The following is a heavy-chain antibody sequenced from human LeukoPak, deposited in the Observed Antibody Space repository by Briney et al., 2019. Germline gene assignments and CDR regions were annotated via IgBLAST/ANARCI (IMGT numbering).Heavy chain of an antibody. J-gene: IGHJ6*03. V-gene: IGHV3-7*01. CDR2: IRQDGSEK. CDR3: ARDAFSYYYYMDV. CDR1: GFTFGDYS. Sequence: GRSLRLSCTASGFTFGDYSMNWVRQAPGKGLEWVANIRQDGSEKHYVDSVKGRFTISRDNAKNSLYLQMNSLRAEDTAVYYCARDAFSYYYYMDVWGKGTTVTVSS.